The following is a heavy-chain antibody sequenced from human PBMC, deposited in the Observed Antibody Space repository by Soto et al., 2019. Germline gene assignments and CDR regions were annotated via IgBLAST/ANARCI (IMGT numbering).Heavy chain of an antibody. CDR3: AHSKYSRSSFDY. V-gene: IGHV2-5*02. CDR2: IYCDDDK. D-gene: IGHD6-6*01. CDR1: GFSLSTSDVG. Sequence: SCPTLVNPTQTLTLTCTFSGFSLSTSDVGVGWIRQPPAKTLEWLAIIYCDDDKRYSPSLKSRLTITKDTSKNQVVLRVTNMDPVDIATYSCAHSKYSRSSFDYWGQGTLVTVSS. J-gene: IGHJ4*02.